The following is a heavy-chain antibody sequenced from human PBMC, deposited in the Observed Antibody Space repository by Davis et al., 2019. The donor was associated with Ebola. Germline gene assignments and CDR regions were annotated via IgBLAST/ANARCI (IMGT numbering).Heavy chain of an antibody. Sequence: MPSETLSLICTVSGYSMSSGYYWGWIRQPPGKGLEWIGSIYHSGNTYYNPSLKSRVTISVDTSKNQFSLKLSSVTAADTAVYYCAREGVVAATRFDYWGQGTLVTVSS. CDR2: IYHSGNT. J-gene: IGHJ4*02. D-gene: IGHD2-15*01. CDR3: AREGVVAATRFDY. V-gene: IGHV4-38-2*02. CDR1: GYSMSSGYY.